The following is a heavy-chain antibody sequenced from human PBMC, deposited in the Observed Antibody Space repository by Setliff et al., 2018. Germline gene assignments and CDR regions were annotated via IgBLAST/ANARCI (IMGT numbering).Heavy chain of an antibody. CDR1: GASVSGNSYY. D-gene: IGHD3-9*01. CDR3: ARAPRYFDPTGSYFDY. Sequence: PSETLSLTCTVSGASVSGNSYYWGWIRQPPGKGLEWIASTYYSGSTYYNASLKSRVTISVDTSKNQFSLKLNSVTAADTAVYYCARAPRYFDPTGSYFDYWGQGTLVTVSS. V-gene: IGHV4-39*07. CDR2: TYYSGST. J-gene: IGHJ4*02.